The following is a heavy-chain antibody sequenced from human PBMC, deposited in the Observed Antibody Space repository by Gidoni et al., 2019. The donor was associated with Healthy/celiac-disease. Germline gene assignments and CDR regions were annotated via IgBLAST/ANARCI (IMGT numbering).Heavy chain of an antibody. D-gene: IGHD3-9*01. CDR1: GFTFSRYA. CDR2: ISYEGRHK. Sequence: QVQLVESGGGVVQPGRSLRLSCAASGFTFSRYAMDRVRQAPGQGLEWVAVISYEGRHKYYAGSGKGRFNISRDKSKNTLDLQMNSLRAEDTAVYYCARDATIRYFDWSPYFDYWGQGTLVTVSS. J-gene: IGHJ4*02. CDR3: ARDATIRYFDWSPYFDY. V-gene: IGHV3-30*04.